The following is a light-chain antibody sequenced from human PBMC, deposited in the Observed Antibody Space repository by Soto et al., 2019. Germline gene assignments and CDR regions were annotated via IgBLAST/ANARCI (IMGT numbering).Light chain of an antibody. CDR1: QNVRSNE. J-gene: IGKJ4*01. V-gene: IGKV3-20*01. Sequence: EIVLTQSPGTLSLSPGERATLSCRASQNVRSNELAWYQQKPGQAPRLLIYGASSRATAIPDRVSGSGSGTDFTLTISRLEPADFAVYYCQQYGSSPLTFGGGTKVEFK. CDR2: GAS. CDR3: QQYGSSPLT.